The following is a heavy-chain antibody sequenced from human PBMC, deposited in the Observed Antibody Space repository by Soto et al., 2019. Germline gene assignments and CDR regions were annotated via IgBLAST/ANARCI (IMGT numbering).Heavy chain of an antibody. V-gene: IGHV3-23*01. J-gene: IGHJ4*02. CDR3: ARRSSGWYFDY. CDR2: ISGSGDST. CDR1: GFTFSSYA. Sequence: PGGSLRLSCAASGFTFSSYAMNWVRQAPGKGLEWVSVISGSGDSTYYADSVKGRFTISRDNSKNTLYLQMNSLRAEDTAVYYCARRSSGWYFDYWRQGTLVTVSS. D-gene: IGHD6-19*01.